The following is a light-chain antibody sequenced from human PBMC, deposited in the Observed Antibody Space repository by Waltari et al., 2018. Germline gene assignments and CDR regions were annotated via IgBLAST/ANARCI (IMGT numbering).Light chain of an antibody. J-gene: IGLJ1*01. CDR2: EVS. V-gene: IGLV2-18*02. CDR1: SSDVGGYNR. Sequence: QSALTQPPSVSGSPGQSVTISCTGTSSDVGGYNRVSWYQQPPGTAPKLMIYEVSNRPSGVPDRFSGSKSGNTASLTISGLQAEDEADYYCNSYKTGSSYVFGTGTKVTVL. CDR3: NSYKTGSSYV.